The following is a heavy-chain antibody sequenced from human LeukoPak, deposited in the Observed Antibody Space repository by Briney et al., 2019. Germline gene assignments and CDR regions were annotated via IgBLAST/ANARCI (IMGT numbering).Heavy chain of an antibody. Sequence: ASVKVSCKASGYTFSSYGISWVRQARQAPRQGFEWMGWISAYNGNTIYVQNLQGRVTMTTDTSTTTAYMELRSLTSDDTAVYYCARTPFLHCSGGTCYSDSWGQGTLVTVSS. V-gene: IGHV1-18*01. CDR2: ISAYNGNT. CDR1: GYTFSSYG. CDR3: ARTPFLHCSGGTCYSDS. J-gene: IGHJ4*02. D-gene: IGHD2-15*01.